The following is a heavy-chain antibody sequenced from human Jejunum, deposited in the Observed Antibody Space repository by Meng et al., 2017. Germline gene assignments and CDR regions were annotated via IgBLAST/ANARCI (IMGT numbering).Heavy chain of an antibody. D-gene: IGHD2-2*01. V-gene: IGHV3-74*03. CDR1: GESISSGGSYW. Sequence: VQLQESGPGMVKPSQTLSLTCSVSGESISSGGSYWTWVRQHPGKGLVWVSRITNDGSRTMYADSVKGRFIISRDNAKNTLYLQINSLRAEDTAMYYCARDQDGAGGTIDHWGQGTLVTVSS. J-gene: IGHJ4*02. CDR3: ARDQDGAGGTIDH. CDR2: ITNDGSRT.